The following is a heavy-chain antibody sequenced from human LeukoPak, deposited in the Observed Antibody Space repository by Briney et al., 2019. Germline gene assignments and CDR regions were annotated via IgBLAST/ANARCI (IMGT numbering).Heavy chain of an antibody. J-gene: IGHJ5*02. CDR2: IYYSGST. Sequence: SETLSLTCTVSGGSISSYYWSWIRQPPGKGLEWIGYIYYSGSTNYNPSLKSRVTISVDTSKNHFSLKLSSVTAADTAVYYCARNIDCGGDCYGWFDPWGQGTLVTVSS. D-gene: IGHD2-21*02. V-gene: IGHV4-59*01. CDR3: ARNIDCGGDCYGWFDP. CDR1: GGSISSYY.